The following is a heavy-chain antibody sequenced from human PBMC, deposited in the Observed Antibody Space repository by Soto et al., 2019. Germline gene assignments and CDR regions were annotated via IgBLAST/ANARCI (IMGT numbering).Heavy chain of an antibody. CDR2: INPNSGGT. V-gene: IGHV1-2*04. D-gene: IGHD3-10*01. CDR3: ARGLHYYYGSGSYYQRSIFYFDY. CDR1: GYTFTGYY. J-gene: IGHJ4*02. Sequence: ASVKVSCKASGYTFTGYYMHWVRQAPGQGLEWMGWINPNSGGTNYAQKFQGWVTMTRDTSISTVYMELSRLRSDDTAVYYCARGLHYYYGSGSYYQRSIFYFDYWGQGTLVTVSS.